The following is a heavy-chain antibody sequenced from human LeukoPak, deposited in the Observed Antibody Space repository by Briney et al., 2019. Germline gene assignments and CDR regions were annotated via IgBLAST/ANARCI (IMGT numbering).Heavy chain of an antibody. CDR3: ARVYYYYGMDV. J-gene: IGHJ6*04. V-gene: IGHV3-48*03. CDR1: GFTFSSYE. CDR2: ISSSGSTI. Sequence: GGSLRLSCAASGFTFSSYEMNWVRQAPGKGLEWVSYISSSGSTIYYADSVKGRFTISRDNAKNSLYLQMNSLRAEDTAVYYCARVYYYYGMDVWGKGTTVTVSP.